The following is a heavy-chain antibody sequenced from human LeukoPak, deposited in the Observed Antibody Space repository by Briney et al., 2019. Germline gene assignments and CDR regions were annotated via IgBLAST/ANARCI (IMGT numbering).Heavy chain of an antibody. CDR2: ISSSSSHI. J-gene: IGHJ4*02. CDR3: ARSVLRFGYFDY. CDR1: ELTFSSYS. V-gene: IGHV3-21*01. Sequence: GGSLRLSCAASELTFSSYSMNWVRQAPGKGLAWVSSISSSSSHIYYADSVKGRFTISRDNAKNSLYLQMNSLRDEDTAVYYCARSVLRFGYFDYWGQGTLVTVSS. D-gene: IGHD3-3*01.